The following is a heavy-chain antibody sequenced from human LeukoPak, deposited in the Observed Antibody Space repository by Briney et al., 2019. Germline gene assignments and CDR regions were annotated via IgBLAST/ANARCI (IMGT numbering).Heavy chain of an antibody. J-gene: IGHJ4*02. CDR2: IWYDGSNK. CDR1: GFTFSSYG. D-gene: IGHD5-18*01. V-gene: IGHV3-33*01. Sequence: PGRSLRLSCAASGFTFSSYGMHGVRKAPGKGLEGVAVIWYDGSNKYYADSVKGRFTISRDNSKNTLYLQMNSLRAEDTAVYYCARGYSYGIFDYWGQGTLVTVSS. CDR3: ARGYSYGIFDY.